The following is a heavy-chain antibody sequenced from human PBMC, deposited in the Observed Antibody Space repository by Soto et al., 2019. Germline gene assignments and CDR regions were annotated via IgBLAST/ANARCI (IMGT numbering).Heavy chain of an antibody. Sequence: QVHLVQSGAEVKKPGASVKVSCKGSGYAFTTYGITWVRQAPGQGLEWMGWISAHNGNTNYAQQLQGRVTVTRDTPTSTASMALRSLRSDDTAVYYCARGRYGDYWGQGALVTVSS. V-gene: IGHV1-18*01. CDR3: ARGRYGDY. CDR1: GYAFTTYG. CDR2: ISAHNGNT. D-gene: IGHD1-1*01. J-gene: IGHJ4*02.